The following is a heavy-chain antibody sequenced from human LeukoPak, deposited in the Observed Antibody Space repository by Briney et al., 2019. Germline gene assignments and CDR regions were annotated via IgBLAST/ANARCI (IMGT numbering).Heavy chain of an antibody. J-gene: IGHJ6*03. CDR1: GFTFSNYN. CDR2: IYYSGST. V-gene: IGHV4-39*07. Sequence: GSLRLSCAASGFTFSNYNMNWVRQPPGKGLEWIGSIYYSGSTYYNPSLKSRVTISVDTSKNQFSLKLSSVTAADTAVYYCARVTGDFWSGFYINYYYYYMDVWGKGTTVTVSS. D-gene: IGHD3-3*01. CDR3: ARVTGDFWSGFYINYYYYYMDV.